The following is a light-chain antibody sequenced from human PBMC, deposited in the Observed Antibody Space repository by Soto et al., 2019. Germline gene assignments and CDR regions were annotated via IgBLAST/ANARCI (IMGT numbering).Light chain of an antibody. V-gene: IGKV1-39*01. J-gene: IGKJ1*01. CDR1: QSISIY. CDR3: QQSYNIPRAT. Sequence: DIQMTQSPSTLSASVVDRFTITFLASQSISIYLNWYQQKPGKAPKVLIYAASSLQSGVPPRFSGSGSGTDFTLTISSLQPEDFATYFCQQSYNIPRATFGQGTKVDIK. CDR2: AAS.